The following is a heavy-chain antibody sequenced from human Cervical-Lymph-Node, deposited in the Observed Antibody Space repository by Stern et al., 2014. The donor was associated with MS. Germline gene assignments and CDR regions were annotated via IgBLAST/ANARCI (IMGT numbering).Heavy chain of an antibody. CDR3: AKDKTYYYGSSGLDY. J-gene: IGHJ4*02. V-gene: IGHV3-9*01. D-gene: IGHD3-22*01. CDR2: LSWNSGSI. CDR1: GFTFDDYA. Sequence: EVQLVESGGGLVQPGRSLKLSCAASGFTFDDYAMHWVRQAPGKGLEWVSGLSWNSGSIGYADSVKGRFTISRDNAKNSLYLQMNSLRAEDTALYYCAKDKTYYYGSSGLDYWGQGTLVTVSS.